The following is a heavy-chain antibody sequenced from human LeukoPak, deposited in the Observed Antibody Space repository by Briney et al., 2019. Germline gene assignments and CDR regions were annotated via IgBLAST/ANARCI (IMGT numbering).Heavy chain of an antibody. J-gene: IGHJ4*02. Sequence: PSETLSLTCSVSGGSISSYYWSWIRQPPGKGLEWIGYIYHSGSTVYNPSLKSRVTLSLDTSKNQFSLKLSSVTAADTAVYYCARDGAAAGFDYWGQGTLVTVSS. D-gene: IGHD6-13*01. V-gene: IGHV4-59*01. CDR2: IYHSGST. CDR1: GGSISSYY. CDR3: ARDGAAAGFDY.